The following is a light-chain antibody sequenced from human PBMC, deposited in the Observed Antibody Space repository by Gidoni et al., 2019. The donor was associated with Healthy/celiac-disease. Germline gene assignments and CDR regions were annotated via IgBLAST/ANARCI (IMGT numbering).Light chain of an antibody. V-gene: IGKV2-28*01. CDR1: QSRLHSNGYNY. J-gene: IGKJ2*01. CDR2: LGS. CDR3: MQDLQTRPYT. Sequence: DLVMPQSPLSLPVTPGEPASISCRSRQSRLHSNGYNYLYWYLQKPGQSPQLLIYLGSNRASGGTDRFSGSGSGRDFTLKISRVEDEDVGVYYCMQDLQTRPYTFXXXTKLEIK.